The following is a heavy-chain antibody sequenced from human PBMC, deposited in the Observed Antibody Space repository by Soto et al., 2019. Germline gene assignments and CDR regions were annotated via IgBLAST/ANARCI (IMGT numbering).Heavy chain of an antibody. V-gene: IGHV4-61*01. CDR1: GGSVSSGNYY. Sequence: QVQLQESGPGLVKPSETLSLTCTVSGGSVSSGNYYWSWIRQPPGQGLEWIGYLYYTGTTSYNPSLKRRVTMSADTTKNLSSLRLNSVTAADTAVYYWARDGPYSYGYTVAGHGVDSWGQGTLVTVSS. J-gene: IGHJ4*02. CDR3: ARDGPYSYGYTVAGHGVDS. D-gene: IGHD5-18*01. CDR2: LYYTGTT.